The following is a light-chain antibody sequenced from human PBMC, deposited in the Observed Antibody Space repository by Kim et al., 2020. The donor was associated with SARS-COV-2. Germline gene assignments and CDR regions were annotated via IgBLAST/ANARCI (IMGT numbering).Light chain of an antibody. CDR2: RDS. Sequence: VALGQTARITCGVNIIGSKNVPWYQQKPGQAPVLVIYRDSNRPSGIPERFSGANSGNTATLTISRAQAGDEADYYCQVWDSSTGVVFGGGTQLTVL. V-gene: IGLV3-9*01. J-gene: IGLJ2*01. CDR1: IIGSKN. CDR3: QVWDSSTGVV.